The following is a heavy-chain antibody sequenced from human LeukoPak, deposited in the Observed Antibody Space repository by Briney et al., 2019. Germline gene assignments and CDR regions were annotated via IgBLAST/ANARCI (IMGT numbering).Heavy chain of an antibody. CDR2: ITPFNGNT. Sequence: SVKVSCKASGYTFTYRYLHWVRQVPGQALEWMGWITPFNGNTNYAQKFQDRVTITRDRSMSTAYMELSSLRSEDTAMYYCAHFQDSGSPKIDAFDIWGQGTMVTVSS. CDR3: AHFQDSGSPKIDAFDI. J-gene: IGHJ3*02. CDR1: GYTFTYRY. V-gene: IGHV1-45*02. D-gene: IGHD1-26*01.